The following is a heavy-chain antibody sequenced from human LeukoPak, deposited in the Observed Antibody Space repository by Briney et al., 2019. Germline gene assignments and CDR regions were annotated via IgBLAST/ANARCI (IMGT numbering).Heavy chain of an antibody. J-gene: IGHJ4*02. Sequence: PSETLSLTCTVSGGSISSRGYYWGWIRQPPGKGLEWIGSMYYSGSTYYNPSLKSRVTISVDTSKNQFSLKLSSVTAADTAVYYCARRGVTPIYFDYWGQGTLVTVSS. CDR1: GGSISSRGYY. CDR2: MYYSGST. V-gene: IGHV4-39*07. D-gene: IGHD3-10*01. CDR3: ARRGVTPIYFDY.